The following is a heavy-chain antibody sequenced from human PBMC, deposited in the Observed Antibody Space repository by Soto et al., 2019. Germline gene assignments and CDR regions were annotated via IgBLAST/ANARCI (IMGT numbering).Heavy chain of an antibody. D-gene: IGHD2-15*01. Sequence: GGSLRLSCAASGFTFSSYAMSWVRQAPGKGLEWVSAISGSGGSTYYADSVKGRFTISRDNSKNTLYLQMNSLRAEDTAVYYWSKIPGPDTVVVESRGWGQGTLVTVSS. V-gene: IGHV3-23*01. CDR3: SKIPGPDTVVVESRG. CDR2: ISGSGGST. CDR1: GFTFSSYA. J-gene: IGHJ4*02.